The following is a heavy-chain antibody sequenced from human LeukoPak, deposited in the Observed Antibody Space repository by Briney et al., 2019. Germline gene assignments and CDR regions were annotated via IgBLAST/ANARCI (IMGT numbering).Heavy chain of an antibody. CDR3: ARGYCSSTSCPDWFGP. CDR1: GGTFSSYA. Sequence: SVKVSCKASGGTFSSYAISWVRQAPGQGLEWMGGIIPIFGTANYAQKFQGRVTITTDESTSTAYMELSSLRSEDTAAYYCARGYCSSTSCPDWFGPWGQGTLVTVSS. CDR2: IIPIFGTA. V-gene: IGHV1-69*05. D-gene: IGHD2-2*01. J-gene: IGHJ5*02.